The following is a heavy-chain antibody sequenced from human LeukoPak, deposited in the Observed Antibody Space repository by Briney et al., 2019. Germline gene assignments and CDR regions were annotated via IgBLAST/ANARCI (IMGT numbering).Heavy chain of an antibody. CDR3: ATSLGPLAES. Sequence: GGSLRLSCAASGFSFSSNWMHWVRQTPGKGLVWVSRINSGGTGTTYADSVEGRFTISRDNAKNTLFLQMNSLRGEDTAVYYCATSLGPLAESRGQGTLVTVSS. CDR1: GFSFSSNW. D-gene: IGHD6-19*01. CDR2: INSGGTGT. V-gene: IGHV3-74*01. J-gene: IGHJ4*02.